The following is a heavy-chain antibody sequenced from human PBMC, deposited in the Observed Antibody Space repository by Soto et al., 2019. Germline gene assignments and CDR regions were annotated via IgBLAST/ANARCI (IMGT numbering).Heavy chain of an antibody. D-gene: IGHD6-19*01. J-gene: IGHJ2*01. CDR2: ISGSGGST. Sequence: PGGSLRLSCAASGFTFSSYAMSWVRQAPGKGLAWVSGISGSGGSTYYADSVKGRFTISRDNSKNTLYLQMNSLRASDTAMYYCARSIAVAGFVWYFDLWGRGALVTVSS. V-gene: IGHV3-23*01. CDR3: ARSIAVAGFVWYFDL. CDR1: GFTFSSYA.